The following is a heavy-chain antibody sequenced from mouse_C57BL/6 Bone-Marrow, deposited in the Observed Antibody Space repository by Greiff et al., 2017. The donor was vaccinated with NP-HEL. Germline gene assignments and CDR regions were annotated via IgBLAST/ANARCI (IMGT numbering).Heavy chain of an antibody. CDR3: ARDGHCGEFDY. CDR2: ISDGGSYT. Sequence: EVQRVESGGGLVKPGGSLKLSCAASGFTFSSYAMSWVRQTPEKRLEWVATISDGGSYTYYPDNVKGRFTISRDNAKNNLYLQMSHLKSEDTAMYYCARDGHCGEFDYWGQGTTLTVSS. CDR1: GFTFSSYA. V-gene: IGHV5-4*01. J-gene: IGHJ2*01.